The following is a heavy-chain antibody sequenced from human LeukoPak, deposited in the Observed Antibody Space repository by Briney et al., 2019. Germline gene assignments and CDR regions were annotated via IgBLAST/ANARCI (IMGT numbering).Heavy chain of an antibody. CDR2: ISYDGSNK. CDR3: ARESDSSGWFDY. Sequence: GGSLRLSCAASGFTFSSYAMHWVRQAPGKGLEWVAVISYDGSNKYYADSVKGRFTISRDNSKNTLYLQTNSLRAEDTAVYYCARESDSSGWFDYWGQGTLVTVSS. D-gene: IGHD3-22*01. J-gene: IGHJ4*02. CDR1: GFTFSSYA. V-gene: IGHV3-30-3*01.